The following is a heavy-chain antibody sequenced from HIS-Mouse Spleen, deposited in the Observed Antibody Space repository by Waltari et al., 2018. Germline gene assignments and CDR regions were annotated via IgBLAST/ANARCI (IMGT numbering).Heavy chain of an antibody. D-gene: IGHD1-26*01. Sequence: QVQLVESGGGVVQPGRSLRLSCAASGFTFSSYAMHWVRQAPGRGLRWVAVISYDGSNKYYADSVKGRFTISIDNSKNTLYLQMNSLRAEDTAVYYCARVLDSGSYEIGYWGQGTLVTVSS. CDR3: ARVLDSGSYEIGY. J-gene: IGHJ4*02. CDR2: ISYDGSNK. CDR1: GFTFSSYA. V-gene: IGHV3-30*04.